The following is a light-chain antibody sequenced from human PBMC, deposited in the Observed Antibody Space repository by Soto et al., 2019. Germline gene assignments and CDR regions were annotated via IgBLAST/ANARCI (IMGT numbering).Light chain of an antibody. V-gene: IGLV7-46*01. CDR3: LLSYNVLYV. CDR2: DTT. J-gene: IGLJ1*01. CDR1: TGAVINGNY. Sequence: QAVVTHELSLTVSPGGTVTLTCGASTGAVINGNYPCLFKQKHGQAPRTLIYDTTNRHSWTHGRYSGALLGGKAHLPLSGAEREGEAEYYCLLSYNVLYVFRTGTKVTV.